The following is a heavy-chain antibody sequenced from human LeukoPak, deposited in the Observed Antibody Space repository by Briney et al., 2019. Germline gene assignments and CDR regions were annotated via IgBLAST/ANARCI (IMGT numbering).Heavy chain of an antibody. Sequence: PSETLSLTCSVSGGSISTSLYYWSWIRQPAGKGLEWIGRIYTSGSTNYNPSLKSRVTISLDTSKNQFSLKVSSVTAADTAVYYCASSEWELRGMAIDYWGQGTLVTVSS. CDR2: IYTSGST. V-gene: IGHV4-61*02. CDR1: GGSISTSLYY. J-gene: IGHJ4*02. D-gene: IGHD1-26*01. CDR3: ASSEWELRGMAIDY.